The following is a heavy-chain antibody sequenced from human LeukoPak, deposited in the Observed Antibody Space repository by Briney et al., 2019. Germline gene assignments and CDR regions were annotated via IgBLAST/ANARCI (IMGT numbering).Heavy chain of an antibody. CDR2: INHSGST. V-gene: IGHV4-34*01. J-gene: IGHJ4*02. CDR1: GGSFSGYY. Sequence: SETLSLTCAVYGGSFSGYYWSWIRQPPGKGMEWIGEINHSGSTNYNPSLKNRVTISVDTSKNQFSLKLSSVTAADTAVYYCARIPGLRSDFFDYWGQGTLVTVSS. D-gene: IGHD4-17*01. CDR3: ARIPGLRSDFFDY.